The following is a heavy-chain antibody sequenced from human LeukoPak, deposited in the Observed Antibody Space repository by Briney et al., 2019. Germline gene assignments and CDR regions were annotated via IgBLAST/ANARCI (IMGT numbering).Heavy chain of an antibody. D-gene: IGHD3-22*01. CDR3: ARGDYDSSGYRGAFDI. J-gene: IGHJ3*02. Sequence: GGSLRLSCAASGFTFSSYWMSWVRQAPGKGLEWVANIKQDGSEKYYVDSVKGRFTISRDNAKNSLYLQMNSLRAEDTAVYYCARGDYDSSGYRGAFDIWGQGTMVTVSS. V-gene: IGHV3-7*04. CDR1: GFTFSSYW. CDR2: IKQDGSEK.